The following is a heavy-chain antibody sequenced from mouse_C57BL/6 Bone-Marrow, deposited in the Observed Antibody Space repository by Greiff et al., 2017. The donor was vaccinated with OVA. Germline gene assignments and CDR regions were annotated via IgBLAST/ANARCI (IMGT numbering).Heavy chain of an antibody. CDR1: GFTFSDFY. D-gene: IGHD4-1*01. J-gene: IGHJ2*01. CDR3: ARGTNWYYFDY. V-gene: IGHV7-1*01. CDR2: SRNKANDYTT. Sequence: EVKLVESGGGLVQSGRSLRLSCATSGFTFSDFYMEWVRQAPGKGLEWIAASRNKANDYTTEYSASVKGRFIVSRDTSQSILYLQMNALRAEDTAMYYCARGTNWYYFDYWGQGTTLTVSS.